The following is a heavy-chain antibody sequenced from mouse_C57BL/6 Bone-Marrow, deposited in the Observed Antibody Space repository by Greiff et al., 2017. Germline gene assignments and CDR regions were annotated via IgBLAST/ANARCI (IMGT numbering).Heavy chain of an antibody. V-gene: IGHV14-2*01. D-gene: IGHD1-1*01. Sequence: VQLQQSGAELVRPGASVKLSCTASGFNIKDYYIHWVKQRTEQGLEWIGRIDPEDGENKYAPKFQDKATITADKSSNTAYLQLSSLTSEDTAVYYCTRSLIYYGTNYWGQGTTLTVSS. CDR2: IDPEDGEN. CDR3: TRSLIYYGTNY. J-gene: IGHJ2*01. CDR1: GFNIKDYY.